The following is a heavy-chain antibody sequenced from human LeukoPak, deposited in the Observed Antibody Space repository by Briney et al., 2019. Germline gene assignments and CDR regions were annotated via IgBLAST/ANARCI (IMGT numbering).Heavy chain of an antibody. CDR3: ARDKEVVVAAVHYYGMDV. Sequence: KPGGSLRLSCAASGFTFRSYSMNWVRQAPGKELEWVSSISRSSSYIYYSDSVKGRFTISRDNAKNSLSLQMNSLRVEDTAVYYCARDKEVVVAAVHYYGMDVWGQGTTVTVS. J-gene: IGHJ6*02. V-gene: IGHV3-21*03. CDR2: ISRSSSYI. CDR1: GFTFRSYS. D-gene: IGHD2-15*01.